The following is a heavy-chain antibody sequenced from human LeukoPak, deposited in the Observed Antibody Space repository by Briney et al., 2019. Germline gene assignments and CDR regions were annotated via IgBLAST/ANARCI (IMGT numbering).Heavy chain of an antibody. V-gene: IGHV4-4*02. J-gene: IGHJ4*02. D-gene: IGHD6-6*01. Sequence: SGTPSLTCAVSGGSISSSNWWSWVRQPPGKGLEWIGEIYHSGSTNYNPSLKSRVTISLDTSKNQFSLKLSSVTAADTAVYYCAREAIAARYDYWGQGTLVTVSS. CDR3: AREAIAARYDY. CDR1: GGSISSSNW. CDR2: IYHSGST.